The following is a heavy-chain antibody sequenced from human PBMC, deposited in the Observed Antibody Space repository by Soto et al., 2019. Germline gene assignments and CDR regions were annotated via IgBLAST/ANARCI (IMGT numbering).Heavy chain of an antibody. CDR3: AKPYGGFAFDI. CDR2: IAGGGYST. D-gene: IGHD4-17*01. Sequence: HPGGSLRLSCAGSGFTFSTYGMSWVRQSPGKGLEWVSGIAGGGYSTYYADSVKGRFTISRDNSKSTVYLQMNSLRAEDTAIYYCAKPYGGFAFDIWGRGTLVTVSS. CDR1: GFTFSTYG. V-gene: IGHV3-23*01. J-gene: IGHJ3*02.